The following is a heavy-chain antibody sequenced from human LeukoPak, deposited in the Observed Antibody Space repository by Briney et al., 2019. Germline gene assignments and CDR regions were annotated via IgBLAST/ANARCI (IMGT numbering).Heavy chain of an antibody. CDR1: GFTFSSYG. Sequence: PGGSLRLSCAASGFTFSSYGMHWVRQAPGKGLEWVAVISYDGSNKYYADSVKGRFTISRDNSKNTLYLQMNSLRAEDTAVYYCARDQGSGKLHYWGQGTLVTVSS. CDR2: ISYDGSNK. CDR3: ARDQGSGKLHY. D-gene: IGHD1-26*01. V-gene: IGHV3-30*03. J-gene: IGHJ4*02.